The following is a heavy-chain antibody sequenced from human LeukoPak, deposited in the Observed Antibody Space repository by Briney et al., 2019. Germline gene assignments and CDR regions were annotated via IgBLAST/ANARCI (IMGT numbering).Heavy chain of an antibody. CDR2: VWYDGIKR. J-gene: IGHJ4*02. CDR3: AAVYAEGYIDY. D-gene: IGHD2-8*01. Sequence: GGSLRLSCEGSGFTMKTYGMHWVRQAPGKGLEWVAVVWYDGIKRYYADSVQGRFTISRDTSKNTLYLEMNSLRDGYTAVYDCAAVYAEGYIDYWGQGTLVTVSS. CDR1: GFTMKTYG. V-gene: IGHV3-33*03.